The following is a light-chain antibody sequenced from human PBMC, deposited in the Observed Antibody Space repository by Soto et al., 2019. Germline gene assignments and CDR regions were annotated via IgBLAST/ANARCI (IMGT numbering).Light chain of an antibody. J-gene: IGLJ1*01. CDR2: DVS. CDR3: SSYTSSSTPYV. V-gene: IGLV2-14*01. CDR1: SSDVGGYNY. Sequence: QSALTQPASVSGSPGQSITISCTGTSSDVGGYNYVSWYQQHPGKAPKLMIYDVSNRPSGVSNRFSGSMSGNTASLTISGLQAEDEADYYCSSYTSSSTPYVFGTGTKLTVL.